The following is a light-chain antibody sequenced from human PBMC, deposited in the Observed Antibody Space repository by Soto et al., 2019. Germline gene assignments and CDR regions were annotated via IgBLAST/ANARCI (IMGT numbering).Light chain of an antibody. CDR3: QQYYSYPYT. CDR2: KAS. CDR1: QSISSW. J-gene: IGKJ2*01. V-gene: IGKV1-5*03. Sequence: DIQMTQSPSTLSASVGDRVTITCRASQSISSWLAWYQQKPGKAPKLLIYKASSLESGVPSRFSGGGSGTEFTLTTSSLQPDDFATYYCQQYYSYPYTFGQGTKLEIK.